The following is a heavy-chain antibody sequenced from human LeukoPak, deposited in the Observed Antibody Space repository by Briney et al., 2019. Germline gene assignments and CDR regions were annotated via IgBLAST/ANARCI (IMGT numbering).Heavy chain of an antibody. Sequence: GGSLRLSCAASGFIFDDYIMHWVRQAPGKGLVWVSRIIGDGSWAAYADSVKGRFTISRDNAKNTLYLQMNSLRVDDTAVYYCARGKTNGLDYWGQGILVTVSS. CDR2: IIGDGSWA. D-gene: IGHD1-14*01. J-gene: IGHJ4*02. CDR1: GFIFDDYI. V-gene: IGHV3-74*01. CDR3: ARGKTNGLDY.